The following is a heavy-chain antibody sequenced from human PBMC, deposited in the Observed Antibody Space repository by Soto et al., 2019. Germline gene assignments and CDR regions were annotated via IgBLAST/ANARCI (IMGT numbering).Heavy chain of an antibody. V-gene: IGHV1-18*01. J-gene: IGHJ4*02. CDR2: ISAHNGNT. CDR3: SRDGLDYPLYFDY. Sequence: QVQLVQSGAEVKKPGAAVKVSCKATGYTFTSYGISWVRQDPGQCLEWMGLISAHNGNTNYAQKFQGRATMTTDTSPNTAYIDLRSRRSDDPSVYYCSRDGLDYPLYFDYWGQGTLVTVSS. CDR1: GYTFTSYG. D-gene: IGHD4-17*01.